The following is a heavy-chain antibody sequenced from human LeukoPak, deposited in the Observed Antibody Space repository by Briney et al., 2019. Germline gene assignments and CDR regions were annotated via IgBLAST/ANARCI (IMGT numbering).Heavy chain of an antibody. CDR2: IYYSGST. D-gene: IGHD1-14*01. J-gene: IGHJ6*03. CDR1: GGSISSSSYY. CDR3: ARVGTHFGYMDV. Sequence: SETLSLTCTVSGGSISSSSYYWGWIRQPPGKVLEWIGSIYYSGSTYYNPSLKSRVTISVDTSKNQFSLKLSSVTAADTAVYYCARVGTHFGYMDVWGKGAPVTVSS. V-gene: IGHV4-39*01.